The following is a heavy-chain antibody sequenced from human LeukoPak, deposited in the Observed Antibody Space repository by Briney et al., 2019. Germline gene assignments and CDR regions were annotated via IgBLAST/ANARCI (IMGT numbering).Heavy chain of an antibody. D-gene: IGHD2-2*01. Sequence: GGSLRLSCAASGFTFRSYWMSWVRQAPGQGLEWVANIKEDGSDKYYMDSVKGRFTISRDNAKNTLYLQMNSLRAEDTAVYYCASLGCCGSRCDFYGMDVWGQGTTVTVSS. J-gene: IGHJ6*02. CDR2: IKEDGSDK. CDR1: GFTFRSYW. CDR3: ASLGCCGSRCDFYGMDV. V-gene: IGHV3-7*01.